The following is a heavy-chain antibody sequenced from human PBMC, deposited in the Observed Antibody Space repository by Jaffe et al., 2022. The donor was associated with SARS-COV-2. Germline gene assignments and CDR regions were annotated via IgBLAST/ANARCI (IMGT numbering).Heavy chain of an antibody. CDR2: IYYSGST. CDR3: AREVAAAGTGYFDY. J-gene: IGHJ4*02. Sequence: QVQLQESGPGLVKPSETLSLTCTVSGGSISSYYWSWIRQPPGKGLEWIGYIYYSGSTNYNPSLKSRVTISVDTSKNQFSLKLSSVTAADTALYYCAREVAAAGTGYFDYWGQGTLVTVSS. V-gene: IGHV4-59*01. CDR1: GGSISSYY. D-gene: IGHD6-13*01.